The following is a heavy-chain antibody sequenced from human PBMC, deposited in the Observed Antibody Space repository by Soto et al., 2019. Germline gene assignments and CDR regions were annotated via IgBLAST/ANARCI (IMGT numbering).Heavy chain of an antibody. CDR1: GGTFSSYA. Sequence: QVQLVQSGAEVKKPGSSVKVSCKASGGTFSSYAISWVRQAPGQGLEWMGGIIPIFGTANYAQKFQGRVTITADESTSTAYMELSSLRSEDTAVYYCAKYIVLVPAAMRNYGMDVWGQGTTVTVSS. CDR3: AKYIVLVPAAMRNYGMDV. V-gene: IGHV1-69*12. D-gene: IGHD2-2*01. CDR2: IIPIFGTA. J-gene: IGHJ6*02.